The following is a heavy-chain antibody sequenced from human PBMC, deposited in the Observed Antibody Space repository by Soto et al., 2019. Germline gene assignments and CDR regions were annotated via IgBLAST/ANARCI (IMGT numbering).Heavy chain of an antibody. CDR1: GYTFTRSG. CDR2: ISTYNGDT. CDR3: ARDAAAGLNDY. Sequence: ASVKVSCKASGYTFTRSGISWVRQAPGQGLEWMGWISTYNGDTNYAQKFQGRVTMTTDTSTSTAYMGVRSLRSDDTAVYYCARDAAAGLNDYWGQGTLVTVSS. D-gene: IGHD6-13*01. V-gene: IGHV1-18*01. J-gene: IGHJ4*02.